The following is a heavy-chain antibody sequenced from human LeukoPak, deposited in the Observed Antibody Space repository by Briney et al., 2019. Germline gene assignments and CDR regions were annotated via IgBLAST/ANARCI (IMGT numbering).Heavy chain of an antibody. CDR3: AKGYSSGWSGFSAFDY. J-gene: IGHJ4*02. Sequence: QAGGSLRLSCAASGFTFSSYAMSWVRQAPGKGLEWVSAISGSGGSTYYADSVKGRFTISRDNSKNTLYLQMNSLRAEDTAVYYCAKGYSSGWSGFSAFDYWGQETLVTVSS. D-gene: IGHD6-19*01. CDR1: GFTFSSYA. CDR2: ISGSGGST. V-gene: IGHV3-23*01.